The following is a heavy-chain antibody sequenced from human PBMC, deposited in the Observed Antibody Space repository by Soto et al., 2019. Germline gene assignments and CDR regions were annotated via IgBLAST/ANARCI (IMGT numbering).Heavy chain of an antibody. CDR1: GYTFTSYD. V-gene: IGHV1-8*01. J-gene: IGHJ6*02. Sequence: ASVKVSCKASGYTFTSYDINWVRQATGQGLEWMGWMNPNSGNTGYVQKFQGRVTMTRNTSISTAYMELSSLRSEDTAVYYCARRDSSSNYYYYGMDVWGQGTTVTVSS. CDR3: ARRDSSSNYYYYGMDV. D-gene: IGHD6-6*01. CDR2: MNPNSGNT.